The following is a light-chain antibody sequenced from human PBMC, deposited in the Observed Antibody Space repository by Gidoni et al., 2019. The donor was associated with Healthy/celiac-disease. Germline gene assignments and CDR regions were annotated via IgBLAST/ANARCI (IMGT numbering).Light chain of an antibody. CDR3: QQYNNWLT. CDR1: QSGSSN. J-gene: IGKJ4*01. Sequence: EIAMKKYPATLSVSPGERATLSCRATQSGSSNFAWYQPRPGQAPSLLIYGASTRATGIPARFSGSGSGTEFTLTISSLQSEDFAFYYCQQYNNWLTFGGGTKVEIK. V-gene: IGKV3-15*01. CDR2: GAS.